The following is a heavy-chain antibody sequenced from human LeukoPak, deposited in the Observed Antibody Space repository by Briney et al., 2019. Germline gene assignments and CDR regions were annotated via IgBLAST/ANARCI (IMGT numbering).Heavy chain of an antibody. J-gene: IGHJ4*02. V-gene: IGHV4-59*12. D-gene: IGHD2-15*01. CDR3: ARDWCSGGSCSFDY. Sequence: SETLPLTCTVSGGSISGYFWSWIRQPPGKGLEWIGYIHYSGTTNYNPSLNSRVTISVDTSKNQFSLRLSSVTAADTAVYYCARDWCSGGSCSFDYWGQGTLVTVSS. CDR2: IHYSGTT. CDR1: GGSISGYF.